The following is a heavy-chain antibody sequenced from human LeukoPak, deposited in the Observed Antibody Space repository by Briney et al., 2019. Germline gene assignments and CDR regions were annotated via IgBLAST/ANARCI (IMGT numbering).Heavy chain of an antibody. J-gene: IGHJ2*01. CDR3: ARGLWVVVNTGWYFDL. CDR2: MNPDSGDS. CDR1: GYTFSSHD. V-gene: IGHV1-8*01. D-gene: IGHD3-22*01. Sequence: ASVKVSCKASGYTFSSHDISWVRQATGQGLEWMGWMNPDSGDSGYAQKFQGRVSMTRETSITTAYMELSSLRSEDTAVFYFARGLWVVVNTGWYFDLWGRGTLVTVSP.